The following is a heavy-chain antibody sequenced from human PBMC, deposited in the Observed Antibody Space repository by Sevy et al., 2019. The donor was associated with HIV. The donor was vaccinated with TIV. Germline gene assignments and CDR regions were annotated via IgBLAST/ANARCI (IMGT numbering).Heavy chain of an antibody. CDR1: GFTVSSNY. D-gene: IGHD5-18*01. J-gene: IGHJ4*02. CDR2: IYSGGST. Sequence: GGSLRLSCAASGFTVSSNYMSWVRQAPGKGLEWVSVIYSGGSTYYADSVKGRFTISRDNSKNTLYLQMNSLRPEDTAVYNCASDGGSNGYLYCGQGTLVTVSS. V-gene: IGHV3-66*02. CDR3: ASDGGSNGYLY.